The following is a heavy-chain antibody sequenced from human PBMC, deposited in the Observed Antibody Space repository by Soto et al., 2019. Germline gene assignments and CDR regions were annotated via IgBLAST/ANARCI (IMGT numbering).Heavy chain of an antibody. Sequence: QVQLVQSGAEVKKPGASVKVSCKVSGYTFTGNYMHWMRQAPGQGPEWIGWINPRNGDTDYAQKFQGRVTITWDTSISTAYMDLSRLTSDDTAIYFCVRGGGVDVVTPTRIVFDYWGQGTLLTVSS. V-gene: IGHV1-2*02. CDR1: GYTFTGNY. CDR3: VRGGGVDVVTPTRIVFDY. D-gene: IGHD2-21*02. J-gene: IGHJ4*02. CDR2: INPRNGDT.